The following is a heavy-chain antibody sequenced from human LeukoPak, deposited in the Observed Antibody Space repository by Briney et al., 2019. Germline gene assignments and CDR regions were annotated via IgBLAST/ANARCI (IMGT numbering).Heavy chain of an antibody. CDR2: INPDGSNM. CDR3: VSGFLQWLY. D-gene: IGHD3-3*01. Sequence: GGSLRLSCAASGFSFSSYWLSWVRQAPGKGLEWVANINPDGSNMLYVDSVKGRFTISRDNAKNSLYLQMNNLRAEDTAVYFCVSGFLQWLYWGQGTLVTVSS. J-gene: IGHJ4*02. CDR1: GFSFSSYW. V-gene: IGHV3-7*01.